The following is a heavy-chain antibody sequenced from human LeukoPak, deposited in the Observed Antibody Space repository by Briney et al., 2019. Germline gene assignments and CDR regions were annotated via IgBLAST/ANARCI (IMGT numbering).Heavy chain of an antibody. CDR2: INSDGTNT. D-gene: IGHD2-2*01. CDR3: ARVAGYCSSSSCQNFYHSYYMDV. V-gene: IGHV3-74*01. CDR1: GFTFSSYW. Sequence: QPGGSLRLSCVASGFTFSSYWTHWVRQVPGKGLVWVSRINSDGTNTGYADTVKGRFTISRDIAKNTLYLQMNSLRVEDTAVYFCARVAGYCSSSSCQNFYHSYYMDVWGKGTTVTVSS. J-gene: IGHJ6*03.